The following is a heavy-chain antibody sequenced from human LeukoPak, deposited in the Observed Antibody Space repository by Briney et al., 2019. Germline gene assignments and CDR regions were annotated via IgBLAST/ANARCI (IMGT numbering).Heavy chain of an antibody. J-gene: IGHJ4*02. Sequence: SETLSLTCTVSGDSVRRYFWDWIGQPPGKGLEWIGYIHHSGTTNYNPSLKSRVAISVDTAKNQYALKLSSVTAADTAVYFCARGGGCTTTSCDFDWWGQGPQVTVSS. CDR1: GDSVRRYF. V-gene: IGHV4-59*02. CDR3: ARGGGCTTTSCDFDW. D-gene: IGHD2-8*01. CDR2: IHHSGTT.